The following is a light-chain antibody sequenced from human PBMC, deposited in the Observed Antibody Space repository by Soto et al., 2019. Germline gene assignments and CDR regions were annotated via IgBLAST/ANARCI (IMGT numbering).Light chain of an antibody. CDR2: EVS. CDR3: SSYTSSSTRV. CDR1: SSDVGGYNY. Sequence: QSALTQPASVSGSPGQSITISCTGTSSDVGGYNYVSWYQQHPGKAPKLIIYEVSNRPSGISNCFSGSKSGNTASLTISGLQAEDEADYYCSSYTSSSTRVFGGGTQLTVL. V-gene: IGLV2-14*01. J-gene: IGLJ2*01.